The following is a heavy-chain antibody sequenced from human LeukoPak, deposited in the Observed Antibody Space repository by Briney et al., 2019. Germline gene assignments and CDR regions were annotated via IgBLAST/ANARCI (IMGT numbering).Heavy chain of an antibody. V-gene: IGHV4-59*08. CDR2: IYYRGST. J-gene: IGHJ4*02. CDR3: ARHGAIPEY. Sequence: SETLSLTCSVSGGSMGTYYWTWVRQPPGKGLEWIGYIYYRGSTNYNPSLKSRVTISEDTAKNQFSLKLTSVTAADTAVYYRARHGAIPEYWGQGSLVIVSS. D-gene: IGHD2-21*01. CDR1: GGSMGTYY.